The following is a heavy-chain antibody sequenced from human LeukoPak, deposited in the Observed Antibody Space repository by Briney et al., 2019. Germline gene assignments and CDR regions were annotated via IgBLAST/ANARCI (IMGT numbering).Heavy chain of an antibody. J-gene: IGHJ2*01. Sequence: SETLSLTCTVSGGSISSYYWSWIRQPPGKGLEWIGYIYYSGSTNYNPSLKSRVTISVDTSKNQFSLKLSSVTAADTAVYYCARGYYGSGSYYRSRYFDLWGRGTLVTVSS. CDR2: IYYSGST. CDR3: ARGYYGSGSYYRSRYFDL. D-gene: IGHD3-10*01. CDR1: GGSISSYY. V-gene: IGHV4-59*01.